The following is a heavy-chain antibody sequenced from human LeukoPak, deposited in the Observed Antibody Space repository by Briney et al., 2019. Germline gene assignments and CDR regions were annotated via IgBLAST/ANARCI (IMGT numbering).Heavy chain of an antibody. V-gene: IGHV3-7*03. Sequence: PGGSLRLSCAASGFTFSTYWMNWVRQAPGKGLEWVANIKVDGSEKYYTDSVKGRFTISRDNSKNTLYLQMNSLRAEDTAVYYCARGLPRDTLYSSSWSHRILDYWGQGTLVTVSS. CDR2: IKVDGSEK. D-gene: IGHD6-13*01. J-gene: IGHJ4*02. CDR3: ARGLPRDTLYSSSWSHRILDY. CDR1: GFTFSTYW.